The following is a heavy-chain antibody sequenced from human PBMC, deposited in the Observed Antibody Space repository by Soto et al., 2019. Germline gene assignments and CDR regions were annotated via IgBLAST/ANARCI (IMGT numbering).Heavy chain of an antibody. D-gene: IGHD3-10*01. Sequence: QVQLQESGPGLVKPSETLSLTCTVSGGSISSYYWSWIRQPPGKGLEWIGYIYYSGSTNYNPSLKSRVTISVDTSKNQFSLKLSSVTAADTAVYYCARSAHLDYPFNFDYWGQGTLVTVSS. CDR1: GGSISSYY. CDR3: ARSAHLDYPFNFDY. CDR2: IYYSGST. J-gene: IGHJ4*02. V-gene: IGHV4-59*01.